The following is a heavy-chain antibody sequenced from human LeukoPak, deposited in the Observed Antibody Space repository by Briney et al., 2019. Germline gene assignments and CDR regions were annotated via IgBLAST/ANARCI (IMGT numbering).Heavy chain of an antibody. J-gene: IGHJ4*02. V-gene: IGHV3-48*03. CDR2: ITSSGSTI. CDR1: GFTFGSFE. D-gene: IGHD3-22*01. CDR3: ATLPYYYDSSGSYYFDY. Sequence: QPGGSLRLSCAASGFTFGSFEMNWVRQAPGKGLEWVSYITSSGSTIYYADSVKGRFISSRDNTKNTLYLQMNSLRVEDTAVYYCATLPYYYDSSGSYYFDYWGQGTLVTVSS.